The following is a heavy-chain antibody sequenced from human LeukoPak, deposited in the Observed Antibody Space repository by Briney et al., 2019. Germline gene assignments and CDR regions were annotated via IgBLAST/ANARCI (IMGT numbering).Heavy chain of an antibody. J-gene: IGHJ1*01. Sequence: GGSLRLSCAASGFTFSSYGMHWVRQAPGKGLEWVAVIWYDGSNKYYADSVKGRFTVSRDNSKNTLYLQMNSLRAEGTAVYYCAKMRIAAALEHWGQGTLVTVSS. V-gene: IGHV3-30*02. CDR1: GFTFSSYG. CDR3: AKMRIAAALEH. D-gene: IGHD6-13*01. CDR2: IWYDGSNK.